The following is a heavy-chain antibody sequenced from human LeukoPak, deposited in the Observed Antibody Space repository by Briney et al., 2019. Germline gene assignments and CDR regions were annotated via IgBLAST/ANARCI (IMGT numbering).Heavy chain of an antibody. D-gene: IGHD5-18*01. Sequence: GESLKISCKGSGYSFTGYWIGWVRQMPGKGLEWMGIIYPGDSDTRYSPSFQGQVTISADKSISTAYLQWSSLKASDTAMYYCARHRGYSYGLYYYYYMDVWGKGTTVTVSS. J-gene: IGHJ6*03. V-gene: IGHV5-51*01. CDR1: GYSFTGYW. CDR2: IYPGDSDT. CDR3: ARHRGYSYGLYYYYYMDV.